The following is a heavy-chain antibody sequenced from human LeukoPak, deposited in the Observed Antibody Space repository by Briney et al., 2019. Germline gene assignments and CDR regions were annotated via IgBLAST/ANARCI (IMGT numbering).Heavy chain of an antibody. CDR2: ISYDGSNK. CDR1: GFTFSSYS. CDR3: AKGHWGDYYDY. J-gene: IGHJ4*02. D-gene: IGHD3-16*01. V-gene: IGHV3-30*18. Sequence: GGSLRLSCAASGFTFSSYSRHWVRQAPGKGLEWVAVISYDGSNKYYADSVKGRFTITRDNSKNTLYLQMNSLRAEDTAVYYCAKGHWGDYYDYWGQGTLVTVSS.